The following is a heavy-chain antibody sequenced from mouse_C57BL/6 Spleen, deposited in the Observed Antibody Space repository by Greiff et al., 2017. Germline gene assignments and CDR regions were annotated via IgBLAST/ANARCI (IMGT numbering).Heavy chain of an antibody. CDR2: FYPGSGSI. D-gene: IGHD2-2*01. Sequence: QVQLQQSGAELVKPGASVKLSCKASGYTFTEYTIHWVKQRPGQGLEWIGWFYPGSGSINYNEKFKDKATLTADKSSSTAYMELSRVTSEDSAVYFCARRDGYGGSFYYWGQGTTLTVSS. CDR1: GYTFTEYT. CDR3: ARRDGYGGSFYY. V-gene: IGHV1-62-2*01. J-gene: IGHJ2*01.